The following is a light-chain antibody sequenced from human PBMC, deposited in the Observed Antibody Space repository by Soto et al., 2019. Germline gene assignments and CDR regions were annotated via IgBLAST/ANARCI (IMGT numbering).Light chain of an antibody. V-gene: IGKV3D-20*01. CDR1: QSVSSSY. CDR3: RQYGSSPPLT. Sequence: EIVLTQSPATLSLSPGERATLSCGASQSVSSSYWAWYQQNPGLAPRLLIYDASSRATGIPDRFSGSGSGTDFTLTISRLEPDEFAVYYCRQYGSSPPLTFGGGTKVEIK. CDR2: DAS. J-gene: IGKJ4*01.